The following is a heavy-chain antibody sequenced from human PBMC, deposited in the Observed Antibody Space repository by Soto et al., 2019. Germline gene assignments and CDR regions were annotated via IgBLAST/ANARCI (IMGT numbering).Heavy chain of an antibody. CDR3: ARGAEHQLLSRDYFYGMDV. CDR1: GFTLSRYG. V-gene: IGHV3-30*05. Sequence: QVQLVESGGGMVQPGRSLRLSCAASGFTLSRYGMHWVRQAPGKGLEWVAVISFEGNTQYYADSVKGRFTISRDNSKDTLSLQIHSLRPEDTAVYYCARGAEHQLLSRDYFYGMDVW. D-gene: IGHD1-1*01. J-gene: IGHJ6*01. CDR2: ISFEGNTQ.